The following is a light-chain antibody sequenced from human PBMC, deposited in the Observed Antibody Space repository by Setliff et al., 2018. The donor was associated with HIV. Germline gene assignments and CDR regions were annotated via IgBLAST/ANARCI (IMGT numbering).Light chain of an antibody. CDR3: CSYAGSFTYWV. V-gene: IGLV2-23*02. CDR1: SSDVGGYDF. J-gene: IGLJ3*02. Sequence: QSALTQPASVSGSPGQSITISCTGTSSDVGGYDFVSWYQQYPGKAPKLMIYDVSKRPSGVSNRFSGSKSGNTASLTISGLQAKDEGDYYCCSYAGSFTYWVFGGGTKVTVL. CDR2: DVS.